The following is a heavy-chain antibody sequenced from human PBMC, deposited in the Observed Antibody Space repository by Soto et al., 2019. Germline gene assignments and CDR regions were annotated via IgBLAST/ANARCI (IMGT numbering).Heavy chain of an antibody. CDR3: ARDQDNWNLLQSLVQGPDY. V-gene: IGHV3-33*01. J-gene: IGHJ4*02. CDR2: IWYDRSNK. Sequence: GGSLRLSCAASGFTFSSYGMHWVRQAPGKGLEWVAVIWYDRSNKYYADSVKGRFTISRDNSKNTLYLQMNSLRAEDTAVYYCARDQDNWNLLQSLVQGPDYWGQGTLVTVSS. CDR1: GFTFSSYG. D-gene: IGHD1-7*01.